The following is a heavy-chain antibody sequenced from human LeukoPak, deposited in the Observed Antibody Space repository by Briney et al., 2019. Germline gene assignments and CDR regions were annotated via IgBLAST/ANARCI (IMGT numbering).Heavy chain of an antibody. Sequence: GGSLRLSCAASGFTFTTYWMTWVRQAPGKGLEWVSYISSSGSTIYYADSVKGRFTISRDNAKNSLYLQMNSLRAENTAVYYCARANPGSYFYFDYWGQGTLVTVSS. CDR1: GFTFTTYW. D-gene: IGHD1-26*01. V-gene: IGHV3-11*04. CDR2: ISSSGSTI. CDR3: ARANPGSYFYFDY. J-gene: IGHJ4*02.